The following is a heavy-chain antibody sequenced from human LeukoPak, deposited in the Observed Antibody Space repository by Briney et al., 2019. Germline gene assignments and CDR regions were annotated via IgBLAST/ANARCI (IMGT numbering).Heavy chain of an antibody. CDR3: VRLSSGYYYDH. J-gene: IGHJ4*02. D-gene: IGHD3-22*01. CDR2: ISTDGTGT. Sequence: GGSLRLSCSASGFTLKTYSMHWVRQAPGKGLEYVSSISTDGTGTYYADSVKGRFIISRDSSRDNSKNTLYLQMRSLRAEDTAVYYCVRLSSGYYYDHWGQGTLVTVSS. V-gene: IGHV3-64D*09. CDR1: GFTLKTYS.